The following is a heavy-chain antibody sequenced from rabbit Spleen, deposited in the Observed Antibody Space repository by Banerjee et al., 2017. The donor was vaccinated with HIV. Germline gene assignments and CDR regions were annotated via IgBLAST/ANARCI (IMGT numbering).Heavy chain of an antibody. Sequence: EESGGGLVKPEGSLTLTCTASGFSFSSSYWICWVRQAPGKGLEWIACIYASTGKPVYATWAKGRFTISRTSSTTVTLRMTSLTAADRATYFCARNFDLWGPGTLVTVS. V-gene: IGHV1S45*01. J-gene: IGHJ4*01. CDR2: IYASTGKP. CDR1: GFSFSSSYW. CDR3: ARNFDL.